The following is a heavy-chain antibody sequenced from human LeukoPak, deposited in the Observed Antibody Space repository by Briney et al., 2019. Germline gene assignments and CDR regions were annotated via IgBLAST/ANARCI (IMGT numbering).Heavy chain of an antibody. D-gene: IGHD1-14*01. CDR2: IKQDGSGK. V-gene: IGHV3-7*01. Sequence: PGGSLRLSCAAPGFTFSSYWMSWVRQAPGKGLEWVANIKQDGSGKYYVDSVKGRFTISRDNAKDSLYLQMNSLRAEDTAVHFCARVRRAKRQNRYYFYYYMDVWGKGTTVTVSS. CDR1: GFTFSSYW. J-gene: IGHJ6*03. CDR3: ARVRRAKRQNRYYFYYYMDV.